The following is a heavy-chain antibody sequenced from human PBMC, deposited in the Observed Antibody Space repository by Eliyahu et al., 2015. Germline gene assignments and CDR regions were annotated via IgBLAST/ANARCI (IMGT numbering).Heavy chain of an antibody. J-gene: IGHJ6*03. D-gene: IGHD3-10*01. CDR3: ARWVEEGNYYGSGSYGPYYYYMDV. Sequence: QVQLQESGPGLVKPSQTLSLTCTVSGGSISXGXYYWSWXRQHPGKGLEWIGYIYYSGSTYYNPSLKSRVTISVDTSKNQFSLKLSSVTAADTAVYYCARWVEEGNYYGSGSYGPYYYYMDVWGKGTTVTVSS. CDR2: IYYSGST. V-gene: IGHV4-31*03. CDR1: GGSISXGXYY.